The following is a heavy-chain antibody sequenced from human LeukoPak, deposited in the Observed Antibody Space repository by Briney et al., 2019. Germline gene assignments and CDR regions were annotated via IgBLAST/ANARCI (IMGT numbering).Heavy chain of an antibody. CDR2: INPSGGST. Sequence: ASVKVSCKASGYTFTSYYMHWVRQAPGQGLEWMGIINPSGGSTSYAQKFQGRVTMTRDTYTSTVYMELSSLRSEDTAVYYCARDRSEYYLDYWGQGTLVTVSS. J-gene: IGHJ4*02. V-gene: IGHV1-46*01. CDR1: GYTFTSYY. CDR3: ARDRSEYYLDY.